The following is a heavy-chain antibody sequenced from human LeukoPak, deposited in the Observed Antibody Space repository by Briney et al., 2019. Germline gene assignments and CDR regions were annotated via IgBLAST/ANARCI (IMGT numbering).Heavy chain of an antibody. D-gene: IGHD3-22*01. V-gene: IGHV4-59*01. J-gene: IGHJ4*02. CDR1: GGSISSYY. CDR3: ARENYYGSSGYPLYFDY. CDR2: IYYSGST. Sequence: SETLSLTCTVSGGSISSYYWSWIRQPPGKGLEWIGYIYYSGSTNYNPSLKSRVTISVDTSKNQFSLKLSSVTAADTAVYYCARENYYGSSGYPLYFDYWGQGTLVTVSS.